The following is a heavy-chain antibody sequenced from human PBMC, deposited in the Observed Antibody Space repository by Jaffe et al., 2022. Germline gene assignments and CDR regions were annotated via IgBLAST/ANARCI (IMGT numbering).Heavy chain of an antibody. D-gene: IGHD6-19*01. Sequence: QVQLVQSGSELKKPGASVKVSCKASGYTFTSYAMNWVRQAPGQGLEWMGWINTNTGNPTYAQGFTGRFVFSLDTSVSTAYLQISSLKAEDTAVYYCARDLLPGIAVAGGANWFDPWGQGTLVTVSS. CDR3: ARDLLPGIAVAGGANWFDP. V-gene: IGHV7-4-1*02. CDR2: INTNTGNP. J-gene: IGHJ5*02. CDR1: GYTFTSYA.